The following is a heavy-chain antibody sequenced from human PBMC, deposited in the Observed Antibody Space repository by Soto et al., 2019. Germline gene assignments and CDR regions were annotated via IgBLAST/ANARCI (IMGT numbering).Heavy chain of an antibody. CDR3: ARNEL. J-gene: IGHJ4*02. CDR2: IKPDGSEK. Sequence: GGSLRLSCAASGFTFSRYWMSWVRQAPGKGLEWVANIKPDGSEKYYVYSVKVRFTISRDNAENSLFLQMNSLRAEDTAVYYCARNELWGQGTLVTVSS. V-gene: IGHV3-7*02. D-gene: IGHD1-7*01. CDR1: GFTFSRYW.